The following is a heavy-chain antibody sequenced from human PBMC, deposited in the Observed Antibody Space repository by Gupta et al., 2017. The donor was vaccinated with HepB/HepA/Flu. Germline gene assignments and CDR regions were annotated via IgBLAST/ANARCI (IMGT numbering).Heavy chain of an antibody. V-gene: IGHV3-23*01. Sequence: EEQLLESGGGLVQPGGSLGLSCVASGFTFSNSPMTWVRQAPGRGLGWVSESRCDGGDINYGVSGRIRRTVSRENSRNTLYGHINSLSVEETAKSYCVRDHCTSSSVPKASHMDVCGKGTTVTVSS. CDR2: SRCDGGDI. J-gene: IGHJ6*03. CDR1: GFTFSNSP. CDR3: VRDHCTSSSVPKASHMDV. D-gene: IGHD2-8*01.